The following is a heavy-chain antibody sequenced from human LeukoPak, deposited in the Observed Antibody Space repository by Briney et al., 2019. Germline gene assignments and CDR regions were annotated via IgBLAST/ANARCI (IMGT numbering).Heavy chain of an antibody. CDR1: GASISSYY. CDR3: ARVNKAYYYDPLYYFDY. D-gene: IGHD3-22*01. V-gene: IGHV4-59*01. CDR2: IYNSVTT. J-gene: IGHJ4*02. Sequence: SETLSLTCTVSGASISSYYWSWIRQPPGKGLEWIGYIYNSVTTNYNPSLKSRVTISVDTSKNQFSLKLSSVTAADTAVYYCARVNKAYYYDPLYYFDYWGQGTLVTVSS.